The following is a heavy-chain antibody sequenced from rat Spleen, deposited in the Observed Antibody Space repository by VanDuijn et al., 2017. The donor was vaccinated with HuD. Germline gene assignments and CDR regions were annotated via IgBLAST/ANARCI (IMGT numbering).Heavy chain of an antibody. J-gene: IGHJ2*01. CDR2: ISYDGDNT. CDR1: GYTFSEYY. V-gene: IGHV5-20*01. D-gene: IGHD1-4*01. Sequence: EVQLVESGGGLVQPGRSLKLSCAASGYTFSEYYMAWVRQAPTKGLEWVASISYDGDNTYYRDSVKGRFTFSRDNAKSSLYLQMDSLRSEDTATYYCTTDRSGYIFDYWGQGVMVSVSS. CDR3: TTDRSGYIFDY.